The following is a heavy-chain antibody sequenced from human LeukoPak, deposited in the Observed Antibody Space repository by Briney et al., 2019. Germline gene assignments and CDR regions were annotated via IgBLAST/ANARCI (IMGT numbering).Heavy chain of an antibody. J-gene: IGHJ4*02. D-gene: IGHD5-12*01. V-gene: IGHV3-11*01. CDR2: ISSSGSTI. Sequence: PGGSLRLSCAASGFTFSDYYMSWVRQAPGKGLEWVSYISSSGSTIYYADSVKGRFTISRDNAKNSLYLQMNSLRAEDTAVYYCARDRTYSGYDPIGYWGQGTLVTVSS. CDR3: ARDRTYSGYDPIGY. CDR1: GFTFSDYY.